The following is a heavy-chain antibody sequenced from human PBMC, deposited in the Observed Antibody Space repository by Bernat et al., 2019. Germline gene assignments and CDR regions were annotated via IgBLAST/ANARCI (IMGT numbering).Heavy chain of an antibody. J-gene: IGHJ4*02. D-gene: IGHD2-15*01. CDR2: ISSSNSYT. CDR3: ARSYRSGGSLDY. CDR1: GFTFSDYY. V-gene: IGHV3-11*05. Sequence: QVQLVESGGCLVKPGGSLRLSCAASGFTFSDYYMSWIRQAPGTGLEWVSYISSSNSYTNYADSVKGRFTISRANAKNSLYLQMNSLRAEDKAVYYCARSYRSGGSLDYWGQGTLVTVSS.